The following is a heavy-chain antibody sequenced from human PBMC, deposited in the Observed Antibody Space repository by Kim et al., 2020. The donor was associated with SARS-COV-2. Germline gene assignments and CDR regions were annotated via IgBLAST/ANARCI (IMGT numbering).Heavy chain of an antibody. V-gene: IGHV4-59*01. CDR3: ARGGWSLDS. CDR2: IYYTGST. J-gene: IGHJ4*02. Sequence: SETLSLTCTVSGGSINSYYWSWIRQPPEKGLEWIGYIYYTGSTNYNPSLSSRVTLSVDASKNQFSLKLTSVTVADTAVYYCARGGWSLDSWGQGTLVTVSS. CDR1: GGSINSYY. D-gene: IGHD1-26*01.